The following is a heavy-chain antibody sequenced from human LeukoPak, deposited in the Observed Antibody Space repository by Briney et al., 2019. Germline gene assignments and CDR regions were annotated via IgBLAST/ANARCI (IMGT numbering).Heavy chain of an antibody. J-gene: IGHJ4*02. Sequence: GGSLRLSCAASGFMFSSYDMHWVRQITGGGLEWVSGIGTAGDTYYLGSVKGRFTISRENAQNSLYLQMNTLRAGDTAVYYCARDRCSSTSCPFDYWGQGTLVTVSS. V-gene: IGHV3-13*01. CDR1: GFMFSSYD. D-gene: IGHD2-2*01. CDR3: ARDRCSSTSCPFDY. CDR2: IGTAGDT.